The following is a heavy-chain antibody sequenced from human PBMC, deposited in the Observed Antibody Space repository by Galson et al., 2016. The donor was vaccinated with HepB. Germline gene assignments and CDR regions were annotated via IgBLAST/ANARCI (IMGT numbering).Heavy chain of an antibody. CDR1: VGSIRSPYW. Sequence: SETLSLTCGVSVGSIRSPYWWTWVRQSPGKGLEWIGESYHGGSTYYNPSLKSRLSISLDKSKNQFSLRLSSVTAADTAVYFCASVRGGCSSTSCYIDSWGQGTLVTVSS. J-gene: IGHJ4*02. D-gene: IGHD2-2*01. V-gene: IGHV4-4*02. CDR3: ASVRGGCSSTSCYIDS. CDR2: SYHGGST.